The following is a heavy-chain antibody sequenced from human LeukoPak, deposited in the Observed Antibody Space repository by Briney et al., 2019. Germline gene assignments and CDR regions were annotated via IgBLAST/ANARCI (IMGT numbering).Heavy chain of an antibody. CDR1: GDSVSSNSAA. CDR2: TYYRSMWYN. V-gene: IGHV6-1*01. J-gene: IGHJ3*02. D-gene: IGHD2/OR15-2a*01. Sequence: SQTLSLTCGISGDSVSSNSAAWNWIRQSPSRGLEWLGRTYYRSMWYNDYAVSVKSRITINPDTSKNQFSLQLNSVTPEDTAVYYCARDNREYPGYGFDIWGQGAMVTVSS. CDR3: ARDNREYPGYGFDI.